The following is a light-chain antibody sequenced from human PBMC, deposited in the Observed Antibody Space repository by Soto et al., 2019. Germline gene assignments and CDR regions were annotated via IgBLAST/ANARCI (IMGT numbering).Light chain of an antibody. J-gene: IGKJ1*01. Sequence: EIVMTQSPATLSVSPGERATLSCRASQSVSSNLAWYQQKPGQAPRLLIYGASTRATGIPARFSGSGSGTEFTLTISSLQSEHFAVYYCQQYNNWPPPWTFGQGTKVEIK. CDR1: QSVSSN. V-gene: IGKV3-15*01. CDR3: QQYNNWPPPWT. CDR2: GAS.